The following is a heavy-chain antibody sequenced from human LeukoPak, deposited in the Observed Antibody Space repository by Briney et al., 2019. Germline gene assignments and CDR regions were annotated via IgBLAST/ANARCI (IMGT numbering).Heavy chain of an antibody. D-gene: IGHD3-10*01. Sequence: PSETLSLTCTVSGGSISSYYWSWIRQPAGKGLEWIGRIYTSGSTNYNPSLKSRVSMSVDTSKNQFSLKLSSVTAADTAVYYCARTERSTMVRGVSNNWFDPWGQGTLVTVSS. CDR3: ARTERSTMVRGVSNNWFDP. J-gene: IGHJ5*02. CDR1: GGSISSYY. V-gene: IGHV4-4*07. CDR2: IYTSGST.